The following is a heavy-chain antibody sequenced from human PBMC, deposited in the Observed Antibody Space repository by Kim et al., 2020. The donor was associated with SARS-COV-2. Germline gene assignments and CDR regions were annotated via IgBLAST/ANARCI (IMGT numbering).Heavy chain of an antibody. V-gene: IGHV3-23*01. D-gene: IGHD3-10*01. J-gene: IGHJ3*02. CDR3: AKDITYGAGSYRPDAFDI. CDR1: GFTFSSYA. Sequence: GGSLRLSCAASGFTFSSYAMSWVRQAPGKGLEWVSAISGSGGSTYYADSVKGRFTISRDNSKNTLYLQMNSLRAEDTAVYYCAKDITYGAGSYRPDAFDIWGQGTMVTVSS. CDR2: ISGSGGST.